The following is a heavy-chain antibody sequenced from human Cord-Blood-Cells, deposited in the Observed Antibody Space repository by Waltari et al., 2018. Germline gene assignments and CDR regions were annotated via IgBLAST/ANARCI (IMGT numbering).Heavy chain of an antibody. CDR3: ARGELLAPFDY. V-gene: IGHV1-2*04. J-gene: IGHJ4*02. CDR2: INPNSGGT. CDR1: GYTLTGDY. Sequence: QVQPVQSGAEVKKPGASVKVSCQAFGYTLTGDYMHWVRQAPGQGLEWMGWINPNSGGTNYAQKFQGWVTMTRDTSISTAYMELSRLRSDDTAVYYCARGELLAPFDYWGQGTLVTVSS. D-gene: IGHD1-26*01.